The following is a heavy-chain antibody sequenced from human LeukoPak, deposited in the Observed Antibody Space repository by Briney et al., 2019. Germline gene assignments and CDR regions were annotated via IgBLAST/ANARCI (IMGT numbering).Heavy chain of an antibody. CDR2: INSDGSTT. Sequence: GGSLRLSCAASGFTFSSYWMHWVRHAPGKGLVWVSRINSDGSTTNYADSVKGRFTISRDNARNTLYLQMNSLRAEDTSVYYCARDLDFWSGYYDYWGQGTLVTVSS. J-gene: IGHJ4*02. D-gene: IGHD3-3*01. CDR1: GFTFSSYW. V-gene: IGHV3-74*01. CDR3: ARDLDFWSGYYDY.